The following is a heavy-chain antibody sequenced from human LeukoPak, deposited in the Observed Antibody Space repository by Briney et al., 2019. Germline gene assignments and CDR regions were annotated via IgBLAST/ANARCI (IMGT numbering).Heavy chain of an antibody. CDR3: ARSRDSSSWNY. J-gene: IGHJ4*02. D-gene: IGHD6-13*01. CDR1: GGSISSYY. CDR2: IYYSGST. V-gene: IGHV4-59*08. Sequence: SETLSLTCTVSGGSISSYYWSWIRQPPGKGLEWIGYIYYSGSTNYNPSLKSRVTISVDTSKNQFSLKLSSVTAADTAVYYCARSRDSSSWNYWGQGTLVTVSS.